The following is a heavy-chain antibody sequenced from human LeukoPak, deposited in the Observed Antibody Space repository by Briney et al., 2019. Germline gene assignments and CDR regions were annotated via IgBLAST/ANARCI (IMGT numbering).Heavy chain of an antibody. V-gene: IGHV3-33*08. D-gene: IGHD2-15*01. CDR2: IWYDGSSK. CDR3: ARDQIFCSGGHCYFEN. J-gene: IGHJ4*02. CDR1: GLTFSRFG. Sequence: PGRSLRLSCAASGLTFSRFGMHWVRQAPGKGLEWVAVIWYDGSSKYYADSVKGRFTISRDNSKNTLYLQMNSLRAEDTAVYYCARDQIFCSGGHCYFENWGQGTLVTVSS.